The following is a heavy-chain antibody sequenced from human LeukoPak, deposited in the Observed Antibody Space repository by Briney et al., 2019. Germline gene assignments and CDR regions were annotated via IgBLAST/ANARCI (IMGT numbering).Heavy chain of an antibody. CDR3: TTEWGSKSYGTSKYYFDY. CDR1: GFTFSNAW. V-gene: IGHV3-15*01. D-gene: IGHD1-14*01. Sequence: GGSLRLSCAASGFTFSNAWMSWVRQAPGRGLEWVGRVKSKTDGGTTDYTAPVKGRFTISGHDSKNTLYLQMNSLKSEDTAVYYCTTEWGSKSYGTSKYYFDYWGQGTLVTVSS. J-gene: IGHJ4*02. CDR2: VKSKTDGGTT.